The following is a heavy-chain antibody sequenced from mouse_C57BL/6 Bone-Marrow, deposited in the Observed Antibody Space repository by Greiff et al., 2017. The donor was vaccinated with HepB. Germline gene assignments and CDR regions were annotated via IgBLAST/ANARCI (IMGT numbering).Heavy chain of an antibody. CDR3: ARDGLLLRYWYFDV. CDR1: GYSITSGYC. D-gene: IGHD1-1*01. V-gene: IGHV3-6*01. J-gene: IGHJ1*03. CDR2: ISYDGSN. Sequence: EVKLMESGPGLVKPSQSLSLTCSVTGYSITSGYCWNWIRQFPGNKLEWMGYISYDGSNNYNPSLKNRISITRDTSKNQFFLKLNSVTTEDTATYYCARDGLLLRYWYFDVWGTGTTVTVSS.